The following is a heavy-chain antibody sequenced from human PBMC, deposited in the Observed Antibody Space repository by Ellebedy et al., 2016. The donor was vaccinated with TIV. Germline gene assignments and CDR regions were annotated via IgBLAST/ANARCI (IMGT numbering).Heavy chain of an antibody. CDR2: INPSGGST. CDR3: ARVICNRYCSTTSPEDYSDY. J-gene: IGHJ4*02. V-gene: IGHV1-46*01. CDR1: GYSFTTYY. D-gene: IGHD2-2*01. Sequence: ASVKVSXKASGYSFTTYYMHWVRKAPGQGLEWMGIINPSGGSTTYAQKFQGRVTMTRDTSTSTVYMELSSLRSEDTAVYYCARVICNRYCSTTSPEDYSDYWGQGTLVTVSS.